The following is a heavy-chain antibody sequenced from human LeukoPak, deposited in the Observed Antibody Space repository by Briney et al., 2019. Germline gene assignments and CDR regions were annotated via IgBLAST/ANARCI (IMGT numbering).Heavy chain of an antibody. D-gene: IGHD3-22*01. J-gene: IGHJ4*02. V-gene: IGHV3-7*03. CDR2: IKQDGSET. CDR3: ARVKSSGAPGGY. Sequence: PGGSLRLSCAASGFTFNNYCMSWVRQSPGKGLEGVANIKQDGSETYYVDSVKGRFTISRDNAKNSLYLQMNSLRTEDTAVYFCARVKSSGAPGGYWGQGTLVTVSS. CDR1: GFTFNNYC.